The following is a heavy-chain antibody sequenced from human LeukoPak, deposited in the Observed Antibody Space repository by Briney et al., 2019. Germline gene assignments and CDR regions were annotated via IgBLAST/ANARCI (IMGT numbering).Heavy chain of an antibody. J-gene: IGHJ4*02. Sequence: GRSLRLSCAASGFTFSSYGMHWVRQAPGKGLEWVAVISYDGSNKYYADSVKGRFTISRDNSKNTLYLEMNSLRAEDTAVYYCAKGVYGIDYWGQGTLVTVSS. CDR2: ISYDGSNK. V-gene: IGHV3-30*18. CDR3: AKGVYGIDY. D-gene: IGHD6-13*01. CDR1: GFTFSSYG.